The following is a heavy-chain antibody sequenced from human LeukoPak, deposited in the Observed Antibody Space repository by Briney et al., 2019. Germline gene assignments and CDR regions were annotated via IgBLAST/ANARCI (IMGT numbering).Heavy chain of an antibody. D-gene: IGHD5-18*01. J-gene: IGHJ4*02. V-gene: IGHV1-69*04. Sequence: SVKVSCKASGGTFSSYAITWERQAPGLGLEWMGRIIPTLEVANYAQKFQGRVTITADKSTSTAYMELSSLRPEDTAVYYCARVMSGTWLWFWGQGTLVTVSS. CDR1: GGTFSSYA. CDR2: IIPTLEVA. CDR3: ARVMSGTWLWF.